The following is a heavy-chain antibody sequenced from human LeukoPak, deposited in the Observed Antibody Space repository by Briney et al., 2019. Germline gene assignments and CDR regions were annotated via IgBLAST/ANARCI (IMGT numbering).Heavy chain of an antibody. D-gene: IGHD1-14*01. CDR1: GFTFSNYA. Sequence: AGSLRRSGAGSGFTFSNYARNRVRQAQGVGREGISYISNGGYTIYYAYSGKGRFTISRDNARNSLLLQMNSLRAEDTAVYYCALPYSRSPYNFAYWGQGALVSVSS. V-gene: IGHV3-48*03. CDR3: ALPYSRSPYNFAY. J-gene: IGHJ4*02. CDR2: ISNGGYTI.